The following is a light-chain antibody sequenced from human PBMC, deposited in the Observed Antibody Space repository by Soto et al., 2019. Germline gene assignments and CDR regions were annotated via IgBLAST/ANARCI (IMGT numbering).Light chain of an antibody. CDR2: AAS. V-gene: IGKV1-39*01. J-gene: IGKJ3*01. Sequence: DIQMTQSPSSLSASVGDRVTITCRASQSISSYLNWYQQKPGKAPKLLIYAASSLQSGVPSRFSGSGSGTDFTLTINSLQPEDFATYYCQQSYSLFTFGPGTKVDIK. CDR3: QQSYSLFT. CDR1: QSISSY.